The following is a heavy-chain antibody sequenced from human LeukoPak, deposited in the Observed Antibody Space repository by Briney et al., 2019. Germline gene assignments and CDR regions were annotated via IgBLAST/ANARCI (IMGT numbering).Heavy chain of an antibody. Sequence: PGGSLRLSCEASGFTFTSYYMGWVRQAPGKGLEWVADIDQDGSAKYYVDSVKGRFTISRDNVKNSVYLQMNNLRVEDTAVYYRTRELWPADYWGQGILVTVSS. CDR3: TRELWPADY. V-gene: IGHV3-7*01. J-gene: IGHJ4*02. D-gene: IGHD3-16*01. CDR1: GFTFTSYY. CDR2: IDQDGSAK.